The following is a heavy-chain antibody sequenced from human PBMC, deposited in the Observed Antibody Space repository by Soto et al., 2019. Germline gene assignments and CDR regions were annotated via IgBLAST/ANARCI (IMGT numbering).Heavy chain of an antibody. J-gene: IGHJ4*02. CDR2: IYYSGST. D-gene: IGHD5-18*01. Sequence: QLQLQESGPGLVKPSETLSLTCTVSGGSISSSSYYWGWIRQPPGKGLEWIGSIYYSGSTYYNPSLKSRVTIAVDTSKNQFSLKLSSVTAADTAVYYCARHGVQLWSPLIDYWGQGTLVTVSS. CDR3: ARHGVQLWSPLIDY. V-gene: IGHV4-39*01. CDR1: GGSISSSSYY.